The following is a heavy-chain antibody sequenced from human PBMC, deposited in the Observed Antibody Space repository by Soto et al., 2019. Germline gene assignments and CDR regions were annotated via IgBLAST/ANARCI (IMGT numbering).Heavy chain of an antibody. D-gene: IGHD5-18*01. CDR1: GFTFSSYS. V-gene: IGHV3-21*01. CDR2: ISSSSSYI. J-gene: IGHJ5*02. Sequence: GGSLRLSCAASGFTFSSYSMNWVRQAPGKGLEWVSSISSSSSYIYYADSVKGRFTISRDNAKNSLYLQMNSLRAEDPAVYYCARDFVDTNLFDPWGQGTLVTVSS. CDR3: ARDFVDTNLFDP.